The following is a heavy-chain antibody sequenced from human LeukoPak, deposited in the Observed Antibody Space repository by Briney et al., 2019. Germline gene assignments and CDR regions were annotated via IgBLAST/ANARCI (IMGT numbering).Heavy chain of an antibody. CDR3: ARLLGTYYYDSSGYFADY. CDR1: GYSFTSYW. Sequence: GESLKISCKGSGYSFTSYWIGWVRQMPGKGLEWMGIIYPGDSDTRYSPSFQGQVTISADKFISTAYLQWSSLKASDTAMYYCARLLGTYYYDSSGYFADYWGQGTLVTVSS. D-gene: IGHD3-22*01. J-gene: IGHJ4*02. CDR2: IYPGDSDT. V-gene: IGHV5-51*01.